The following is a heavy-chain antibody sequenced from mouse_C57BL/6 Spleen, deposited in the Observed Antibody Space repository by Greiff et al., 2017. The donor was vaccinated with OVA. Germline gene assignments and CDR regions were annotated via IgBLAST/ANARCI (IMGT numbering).Heavy chain of an antibody. V-gene: IGHV5-16*01. CDR1: GFTFSDYY. D-gene: IGHD2-2*01. J-gene: IGHJ4*01. CDR2: INYDGSST. Sequence: DVKLVESEGGLVQPGSSMKLSCTASGFTFSDYYMAWVRQVPEKGLEWVANINYDGSSTYYLDSLKSRFIISRDNAKNILYLQMSSLKSEDTATYYCVLWLRRMDYWGQGTSVTVSS. CDR3: VLWLRRMDY.